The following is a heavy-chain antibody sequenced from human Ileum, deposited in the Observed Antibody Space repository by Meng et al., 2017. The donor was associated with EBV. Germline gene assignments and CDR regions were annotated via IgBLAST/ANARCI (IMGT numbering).Heavy chain of an antibody. V-gene: IGHV4-59*08. CDR1: GGSISSYY. D-gene: IGHD2-15*01. CDR2: IYYSGST. CDR3: ARGGWSLDY. Sequence: QVHLQGPGPGRVKPWETLSRTCTVSGGSISSYYWSWIRPPPGKGLEWIGYIYYSGSTNYNPSLKSRVTISVDTSKNQFSLNLSSVTAADTAVYYCARGGWSLDYWGQGTLVTVSS. J-gene: IGHJ4*02.